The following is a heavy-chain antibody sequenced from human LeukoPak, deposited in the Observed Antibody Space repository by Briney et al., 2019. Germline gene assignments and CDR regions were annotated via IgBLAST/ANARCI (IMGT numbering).Heavy chain of an antibody. J-gene: IGHJ5*02. CDR1: GGSFSGYY. D-gene: IGHD3-16*01. V-gene: IGHV4-34*01. CDR2: INHSGST. CDR3: ARGEPLRLGELDYFDP. Sequence: PSETLSLTCAVYGGSFSGYYWSWIRQPPGKGMEWTGEINHSGSTNYNASLKSRVTISLDTSKNQLSLKLTSVTAADTAVYYCARGEPLRLGELDYFDPWGQGTLVTVSS.